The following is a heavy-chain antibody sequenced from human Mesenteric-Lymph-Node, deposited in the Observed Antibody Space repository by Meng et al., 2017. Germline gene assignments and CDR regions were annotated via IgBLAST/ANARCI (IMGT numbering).Heavy chain of an antibody. V-gene: IGHV4-4*02. Sequence: QVQLQGSGPGRVKPSGTRPPTCAVSGGPGSSSNWWDWVRQPPGKGLEWVGEIYHSGSTNYNPSLKSRVTISVDKSKNQFSLNLSSVTAADTAVYYCARVGQWLPIDYWGQGTLVTVSS. CDR1: GGPGSSSNW. D-gene: IGHD6-19*01. CDR2: IYHSGST. J-gene: IGHJ4*02. CDR3: ARVGQWLPIDY.